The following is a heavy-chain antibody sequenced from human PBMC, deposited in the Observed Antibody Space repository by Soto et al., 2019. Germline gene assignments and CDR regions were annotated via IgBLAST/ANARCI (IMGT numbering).Heavy chain of an antibody. D-gene: IGHD6-6*01. J-gene: IGHJ6*02. CDR2: ISSSSSYT. V-gene: IGHV3-11*06. CDR1: GFTFSDYY. Sequence: QVQLVESGGGLVKPGGSLRLSCAASGFTFSDYYMSWIRQAPGKGLEWVSYISSSSSYTNYADSVKGRFTISRDNAKNCLYLQMNSLRADDTAVYYCAIDPLRYEYGYGMDVWGQGTTVTVSS. CDR3: AIDPLRYEYGYGMDV.